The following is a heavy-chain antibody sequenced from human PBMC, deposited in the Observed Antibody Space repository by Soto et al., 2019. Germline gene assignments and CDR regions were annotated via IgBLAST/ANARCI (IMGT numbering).Heavy chain of an antibody. Sequence: PGGSLRPSCAASGFTLSSYAMHWVRQAPGKGLEWVAVISYDGSNKYYADSVKGRFTISRDNSKNTLYLQMNSLRAEDTAVYYCARDVAAAGYNWFDPWGQGTLVTVSS. D-gene: IGHD6-13*01. CDR3: ARDVAAAGYNWFDP. CDR1: GFTLSSYA. V-gene: IGHV3-30-3*01. J-gene: IGHJ5*02. CDR2: ISYDGSNK.